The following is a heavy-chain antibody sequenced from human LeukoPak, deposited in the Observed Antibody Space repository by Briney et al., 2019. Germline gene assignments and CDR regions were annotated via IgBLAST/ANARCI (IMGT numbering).Heavy chain of an antibody. CDR1: GGSISSGDYS. CDR3: ASAREDCFYY. V-gene: IGHV4-30-4*01. D-gene: IGHD1-26*01. J-gene: IGHJ4*02. Sequence: SETLSLTCTVSGGSISSGDYSWSWIRQPPGKGLEWIGYIYYSGSTYYNPSLKSRVTVSVDTSKNQLSLKLNSVTAADTAVYYCASAREDCFYYWGQGTLVTVSS. CDR2: IYYSGST.